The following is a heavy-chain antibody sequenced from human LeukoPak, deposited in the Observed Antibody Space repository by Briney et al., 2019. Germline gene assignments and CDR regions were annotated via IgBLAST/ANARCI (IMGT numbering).Heavy chain of an antibody. CDR2: IIPIFGTA. CDR3: ARARRGAYYYYYMDV. CDR1: GGTFSSYA. D-gene: IGHD3-16*01. V-gene: IGHV1-69*06. Sequence: SVKVSCKASGGTFSSYAISWVRQAPGQGLEWMGGIIPIFGTANYAQKFQGRVTITADKSTSTAYMELSSLRSEDTAVYYCARARRGAYYYYYMDVWGKGTTVTVSS. J-gene: IGHJ6*03.